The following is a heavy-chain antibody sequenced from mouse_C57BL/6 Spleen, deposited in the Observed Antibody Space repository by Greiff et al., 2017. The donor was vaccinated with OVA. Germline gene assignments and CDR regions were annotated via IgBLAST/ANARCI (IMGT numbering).Heavy chain of an antibody. CDR3: AREDYGFAY. CDR1: GYTFTDYY. V-gene: IGHV1-26*01. D-gene: IGHD1-2*01. Sequence: VQLQQSGPELVKPGASVKISCKASGYTFTDYYMNWVKQSHGKSLEWIGDINPNNGGTSYNQKFKGKATLTVDKSSSTAYMELRSLTSEDSAVYYCAREDYGFAYWGQGTLVTVSA. J-gene: IGHJ3*01. CDR2: INPNNGGT.